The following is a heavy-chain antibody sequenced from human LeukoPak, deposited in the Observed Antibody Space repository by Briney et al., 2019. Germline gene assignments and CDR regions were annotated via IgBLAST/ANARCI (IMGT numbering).Heavy chain of an antibody. D-gene: IGHD6-13*01. CDR2: IYYSGGT. CDR1: GGSISSYY. Sequence: SETLSLTCTVSGGSISSYYWSWIRQTPGKGLEWIGDIYYSGGTNYNPPLKSRVTISVDTSKNQFSLKLSSVTAADTAVYYCARYSDNWFDPWGQGTLVTVSS. V-gene: IGHV4-59*01. CDR3: ARYSDNWFDP. J-gene: IGHJ5*02.